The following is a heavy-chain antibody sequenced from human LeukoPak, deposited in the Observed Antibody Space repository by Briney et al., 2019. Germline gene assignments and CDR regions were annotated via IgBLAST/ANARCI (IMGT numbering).Heavy chain of an antibody. J-gene: IGHJ5*02. CDR3: ARGIAAADPLNWFDP. D-gene: IGHD6-13*01. Sequence: PSETLSLTCAVYGGPFSGYYWSWIRQPPGKGLEWIGEINHSGSTNYNPSLKSRVTISVDTSKNQFSLKLSSVTAADTAVYYCARGIAAADPLNWFDPWGQGTLVTVSS. CDR2: INHSGST. CDR1: GGPFSGYY. V-gene: IGHV4-34*01.